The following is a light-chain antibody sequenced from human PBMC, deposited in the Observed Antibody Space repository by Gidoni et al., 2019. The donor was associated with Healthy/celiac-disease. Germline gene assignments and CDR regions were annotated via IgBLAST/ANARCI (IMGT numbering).Light chain of an antibody. CDR2: GAS. Sequence: EIVMTQSPATLSVSPGERATLSCRASQSVSSNLAWYQQKPGQAPRILIYGASTRATGIPARFSGSGSGTEFTLTISSLQSEDFAVYYCQQYNNWPWYTFGQGTKLEIK. V-gene: IGKV3-15*01. CDR3: QQYNNWPWYT. CDR1: QSVSSN. J-gene: IGKJ2*01.